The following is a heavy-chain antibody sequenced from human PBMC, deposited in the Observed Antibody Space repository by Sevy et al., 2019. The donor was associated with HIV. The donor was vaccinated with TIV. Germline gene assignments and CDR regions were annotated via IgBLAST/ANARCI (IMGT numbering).Heavy chain of an antibody. Sequence: GGSLRLSCPASGFTFSSYSMNWVRQAPGKGLEGVSYISGDSSTIYYVDSVKGRFTISRDNAKNSLYLQMNSLRAEDTAVYYCARSPPYSSGWYGIDYWGQGTLVTVSS. J-gene: IGHJ4*02. V-gene: IGHV3-48*01. D-gene: IGHD6-19*01. CDR3: ARSPPYSSGWYGIDY. CDR1: GFTFSSYS. CDR2: ISGDSSTI.